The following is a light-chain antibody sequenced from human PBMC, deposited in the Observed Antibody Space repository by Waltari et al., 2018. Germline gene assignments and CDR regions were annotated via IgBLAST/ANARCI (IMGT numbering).Light chain of an antibody. CDR2: EDN. CDR3: GSWDSSLGIGV. V-gene: IGLV1-51*01. CDR1: TPNIGNNY. Sequence: QSVLTQAPSVSAAPGKTVTISCSGTTPNIGNNYVSWYQQLPGAAPKIVIYEDNRRPSGIPDRFSGSKSGASATLGITGLQTGDEADYYCGSWDSSLGIGVLGGGTRLTVL. J-gene: IGLJ3*02.